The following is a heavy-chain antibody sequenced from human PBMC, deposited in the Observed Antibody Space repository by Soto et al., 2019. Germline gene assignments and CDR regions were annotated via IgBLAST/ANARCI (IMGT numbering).Heavy chain of an antibody. Sequence: ASVKVSCKASGYTFTSYGISWVRQAPGQGLEWMGRISAYNGNTNYAQKLQGRVTVTTDTSTSTAYMELRSLRSDDTAVYYCARAPYSSGLNDAFDIWGQGTMVTVSS. V-gene: IGHV1-18*04. CDR3: ARAPYSSGLNDAFDI. J-gene: IGHJ3*02. CDR1: GYTFTSYG. D-gene: IGHD6-19*01. CDR2: ISAYNGNT.